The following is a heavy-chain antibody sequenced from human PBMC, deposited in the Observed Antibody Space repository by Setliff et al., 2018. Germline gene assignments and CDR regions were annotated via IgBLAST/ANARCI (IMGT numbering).Heavy chain of an antibody. V-gene: IGHV4-30-4*08. J-gene: IGHJ3*02. D-gene: IGHD1-1*01. CDR3: AREAPGYAFDI. Sequence: SETLSLTCTVSGVSISSGDYYWSWIRQPPGKGLEWIGYIYYSGSTYYNPSLKSRVTISVDTSKNQFSLKLSSVTAADTAVYYCAREAPGYAFDIWGQGTMVTVSS. CDR1: GVSISSGDYY. CDR2: IYYSGST.